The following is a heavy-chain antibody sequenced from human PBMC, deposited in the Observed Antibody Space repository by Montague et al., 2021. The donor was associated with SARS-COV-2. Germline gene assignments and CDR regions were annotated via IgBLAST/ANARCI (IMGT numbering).Heavy chain of an antibody. CDR1: GGSITNNIDY. Sequence: SETLSLTCTVSGGSITNNIDYWAWIRQPPGKGLEWIGSIYYTGDTYFNPSLKSRVTISVVTSKNHFTLKLSSVTAAETAVYYCARLKRYFGSSYYYSAIDFWGQGTKVTVSS. J-gene: IGHJ3*01. CDR3: ARLKRYFGSSYYYSAIDF. V-gene: IGHV4-39*02. CDR2: IYYTGDT. D-gene: IGHD3-22*01.